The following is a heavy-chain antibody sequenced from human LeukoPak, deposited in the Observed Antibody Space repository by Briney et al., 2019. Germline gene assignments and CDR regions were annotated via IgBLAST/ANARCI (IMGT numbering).Heavy chain of an antibody. V-gene: IGHV4-39*07. CDR3: ARDGAYYDYLWGYHRQSFFDY. D-gene: IGHD3-16*01. CDR1: DGSISSSSYY. CDR2: ISYSGST. Sequence: PSETLSHTCTVSDGSISSSSYYWGWIRQPPGKGLEWIGSISYSGSTYYNWSLKSRVTISVDTSKNQFSLRLSSVTAADTAVYYCARDGAYYDYLWGYHRQSFFDYWGQGALVTVSS. J-gene: IGHJ4*02.